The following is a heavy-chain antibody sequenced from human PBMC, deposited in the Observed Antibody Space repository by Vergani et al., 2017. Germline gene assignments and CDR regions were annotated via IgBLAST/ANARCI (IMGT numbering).Heavy chain of an antibody. V-gene: IGHV5-10-1*01. D-gene: IGHD3-10*01. CDR2: IDPSDSYT. J-gene: IGHJ6*01. CDR3: ARDAYYYGSGSGNYGMDV. Sequence: EVQLVQSGAEVKKPRESLKISCKGSGYSFTSYWIGWVSQMPGKSLEWRGKIDPSDSYTNYSKSFQGQVTITADKSIITAYLQWSSLKSSDTAMYYCARDAYYYGSGSGNYGMDVWGQGTTVTVSS. CDR1: GYSFTSYW.